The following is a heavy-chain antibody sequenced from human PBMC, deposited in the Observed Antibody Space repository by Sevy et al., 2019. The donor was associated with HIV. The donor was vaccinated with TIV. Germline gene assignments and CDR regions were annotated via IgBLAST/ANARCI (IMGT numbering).Heavy chain of an antibody. CDR2: IQYDGGNK. CDR1: GFSFSSYG. CDR3: VKEGGGEGGDH. D-gene: IGHD3-16*01. J-gene: IGHJ4*02. Sequence: GGSLRLSCAASGFSFSSYGMHWVRQAPGKGLEWMSYIQYDGGNKDYADSVKGRFTISRDNSKSTLYLQMNSLRLEDTAVFYCVKEGGGEGGDHWGQGTLVTVSS. V-gene: IGHV3-30*02.